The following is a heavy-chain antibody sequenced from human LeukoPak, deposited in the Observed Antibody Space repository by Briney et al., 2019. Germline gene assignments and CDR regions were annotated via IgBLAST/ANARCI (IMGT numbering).Heavy chain of an antibody. Sequence: GGSLRLSCAASGFTFSSYGMSWVRQAPGKGLEWVSAISGSGGSTYYADSVKGRFTISRDNSKNTLYLQMNSLRAEDTAVYYCAKDTSGDPNAFDIWGQGTMVTVSS. CDR1: GFTFSSYG. D-gene: IGHD2-21*02. CDR2: ISGSGGST. CDR3: AKDTSGDPNAFDI. J-gene: IGHJ3*02. V-gene: IGHV3-23*01.